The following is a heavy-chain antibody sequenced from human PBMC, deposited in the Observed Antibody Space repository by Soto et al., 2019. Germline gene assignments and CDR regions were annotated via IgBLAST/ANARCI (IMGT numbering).Heavy chain of an antibody. D-gene: IGHD6-13*01. V-gene: IGHV3-30*18. Sequence: GGSLRLSCAASGFTFSSYGMHWVRQAPGKGLEWVAVISYDGSNKYYADSVKGRFTISRDNSKNTLYLQMNSLRAEDTAVYYCAKDQLEGIAAAGTDYWGQGTLVTVSS. CDR1: GFTFSSYG. CDR2: ISYDGSNK. CDR3: AKDQLEGIAAAGTDY. J-gene: IGHJ4*02.